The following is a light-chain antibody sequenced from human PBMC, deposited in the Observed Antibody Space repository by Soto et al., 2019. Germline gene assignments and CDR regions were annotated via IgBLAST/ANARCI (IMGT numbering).Light chain of an antibody. Sequence: IVLTQSPGTLSLSPGERATLSCRASQSVNSNYLAWYQQKPGQAPRLLIYGASNRATGIPDRFTGSGSGTDFTLIINRLEPKDFAVYYCQQYDASPPVTFGPGTRVETK. CDR2: GAS. V-gene: IGKV3-20*01. CDR3: QQYDASPPVT. J-gene: IGKJ3*01. CDR1: QSVNSNY.